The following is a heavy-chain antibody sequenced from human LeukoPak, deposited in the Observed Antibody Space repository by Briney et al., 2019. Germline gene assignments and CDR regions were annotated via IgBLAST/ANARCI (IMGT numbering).Heavy chain of an antibody. Sequence: GGSLRLSCAASGFTFSSYWMNWVRQAPGKGLEWVANIKQDGSEKYYVDSVKGRFTISRDNTKNSLYLQMNSLRAEDTAVYYCVSGWYYFDYWGQGTLVIVSS. CDR1: GFTFSSYW. CDR2: IKQDGSEK. D-gene: IGHD6-19*01. J-gene: IGHJ4*02. V-gene: IGHV3-7*03. CDR3: VSGWYYFDY.